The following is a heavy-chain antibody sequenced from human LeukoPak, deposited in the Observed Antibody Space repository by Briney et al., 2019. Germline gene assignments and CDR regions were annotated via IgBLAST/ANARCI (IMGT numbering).Heavy chain of an antibody. V-gene: IGHV3-23*01. CDR1: GFTFNHYA. Sequence: GGSLRLSCAASGFTFNHYAMNWVRQASAKGLEWVAGMDQGGGFIQYADSVKGRFTISRDNSKNTLHLQMSSLRAEDAAVYYCAKDYRGSGEVGETGPLDYWGQGTLVTVSS. CDR2: MDQGGGFI. J-gene: IGHJ4*02. D-gene: IGHD1-14*01. CDR3: AKDYRGSGEVGETGPLDY.